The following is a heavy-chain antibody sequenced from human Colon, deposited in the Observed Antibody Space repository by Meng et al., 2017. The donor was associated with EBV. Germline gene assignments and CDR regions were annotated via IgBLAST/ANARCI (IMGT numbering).Heavy chain of an antibody. V-gene: IGHV4-4*02. Sequence: QVQLQESGPGLLEPSGTLSLTCAVSGASISSNNWWSWVRQPPGKGLEWIGEIYHGGNTNYNPSLKSRVTISVDRSNDQFSLSLSSVTAADTAVYYCARGNAYNAPSFDYWGQGTLVTVSS. CDR1: GASISSNNW. D-gene: IGHD5-24*01. J-gene: IGHJ4*02. CDR3: ARGNAYNAPSFDY. CDR2: IYHGGNT.